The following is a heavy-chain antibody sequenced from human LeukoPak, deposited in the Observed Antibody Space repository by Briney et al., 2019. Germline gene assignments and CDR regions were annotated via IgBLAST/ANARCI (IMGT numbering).Heavy chain of an antibody. Sequence: GGSLRLSCAASGFTFPAYAMNWVRQAPGKGLEWVSVISGTGGSTYYADSVKGRFTISRDNAKNSLYLQMNSLRAEDTAVYYCARGPGRLDYWGRGTLVTVSS. V-gene: IGHV3-23*01. D-gene: IGHD1-26*01. CDR3: ARGPGRLDY. J-gene: IGHJ4*02. CDR2: ISGTGGST. CDR1: GFTFPAYA.